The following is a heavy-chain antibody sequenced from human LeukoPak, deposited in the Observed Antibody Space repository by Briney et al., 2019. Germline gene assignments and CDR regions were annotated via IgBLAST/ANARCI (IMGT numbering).Heavy chain of an antibody. CDR2: INSDGSST. CDR3: ARDSSGYGWFDP. CDR1: GFTVSSNY. J-gene: IGHJ5*02. D-gene: IGHD3-22*01. V-gene: IGHV3-74*01. Sequence: PGGSLRLSCAASGFTVSSNYMSWVRQAPGKGLEWVSRINSDGSSTSYADSVKGRFTISRDNAKNTLYLQMNSLRAEDTAVYYCARDSSGYGWFDPWGQGTLVTVSS.